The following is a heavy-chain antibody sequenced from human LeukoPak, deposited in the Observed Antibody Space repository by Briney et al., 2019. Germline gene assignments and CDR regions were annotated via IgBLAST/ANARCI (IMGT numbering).Heavy chain of an antibody. Sequence: PGGSLRLSCAASGFTFSSYAMSWVRQAPGKGLEWVSAISGSGGSTYYADSVQGRFTISRDTSERKLYLQMDSLRAGDTAVYYCAKVRNYYGSGNIDYWGQGTLVTVSS. CDR1: GFTFSSYA. V-gene: IGHV3-23*01. D-gene: IGHD3-10*01. CDR3: AKVRNYYGSGNIDY. CDR2: ISGSGGST. J-gene: IGHJ4*02.